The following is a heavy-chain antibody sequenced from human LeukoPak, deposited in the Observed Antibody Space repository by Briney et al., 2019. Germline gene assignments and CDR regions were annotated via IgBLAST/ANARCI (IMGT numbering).Heavy chain of an antibody. V-gene: IGHV4-39*07. Sequence: SETLSLACTVSGGSISSSSYYWGWIRQPPGKGLEWIGSIYYSGSTYYNPSLKSRVTISVDTSKNQFSLKLSSVTAADTAVYYCARWYDILTGFDYWGQGTLVTVSS. CDR2: IYYSGST. CDR1: GGSISSSSYY. D-gene: IGHD3-9*01. CDR3: ARWYDILTGFDY. J-gene: IGHJ4*02.